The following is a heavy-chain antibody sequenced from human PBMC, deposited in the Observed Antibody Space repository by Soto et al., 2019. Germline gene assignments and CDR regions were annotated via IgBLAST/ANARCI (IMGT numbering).Heavy chain of an antibody. CDR2: ISSSSSYI. CDR3: EDSYGDYGEVGFQH. D-gene: IGHD4-17*01. V-gene: IGHV3-21*01. Sequence: PGGSLRLSCAASGFTFSSYSMNWVRQAPGKGLEWVSSISSSSSYIYYADSVKGRFTISRDNAKNSLYLQMNSLRAEDTAVYYCEDSYGDYGEVGFQHWGQGTLVTVSS. J-gene: IGHJ1*01. CDR1: GFTFSSYS.